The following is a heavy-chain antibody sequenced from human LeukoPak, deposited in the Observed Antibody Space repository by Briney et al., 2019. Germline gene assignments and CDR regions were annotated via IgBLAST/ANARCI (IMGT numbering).Heavy chain of an antibody. Sequence: GGSLRLSCAASGFTFSSYAMHWVRQAPGKGLEWVAVISYDGRNKYYADSVKGRFTISRDNSKNTLYVQMNSLRAGDTAVYYCARLLGYCSGGNCAPGAFDIWGQGTMVTVSS. J-gene: IGHJ3*02. CDR3: ARLLGYCSGGNCAPGAFDI. CDR2: ISYDGRNK. CDR1: GFTFSSYA. V-gene: IGHV3-30*04. D-gene: IGHD2-15*01.